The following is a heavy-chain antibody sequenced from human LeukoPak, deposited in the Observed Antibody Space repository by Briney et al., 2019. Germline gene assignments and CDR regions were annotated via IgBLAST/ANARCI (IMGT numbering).Heavy chain of an antibody. J-gene: IGHJ6*02. CDR3: ARGSVYNPIYYYYGMDV. Sequence: ASVKVSCKASGYTFTSYGISWVRQATGQGLEWMGWISAYNGNTNYAQKLQGRVTMTTDTSTSTAYMELRSLRSDDTAVYYCARGSVYNPIYYYYGMDVWGQGTTVTVSS. D-gene: IGHD3-16*02. CDR2: ISAYNGNT. CDR1: GYTFTSYG. V-gene: IGHV1-18*01.